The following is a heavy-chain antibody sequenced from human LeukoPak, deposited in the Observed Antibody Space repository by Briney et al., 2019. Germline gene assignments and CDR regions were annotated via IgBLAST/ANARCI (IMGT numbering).Heavy chain of an antibody. CDR3: AGGRGGYDSFVDY. CDR1: GYSFTSYW. D-gene: IGHD5-12*01. V-gene: IGHV1-2*02. CDR2: INPNSGGT. J-gene: IGHJ4*02. Sequence: GESLKISCKGSGYSFTSYWIGWVRQAPGQGLEWMGWINPNSGGTNYAQKFQGRVTMTRDTSISTAYMELSRLRSDDTAVYYCAGGRGGYDSFVDYWGQGTLVTVSS.